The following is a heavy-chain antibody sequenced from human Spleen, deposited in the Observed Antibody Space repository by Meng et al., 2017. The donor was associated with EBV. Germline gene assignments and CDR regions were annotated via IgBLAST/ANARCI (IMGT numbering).Heavy chain of an antibody. CDR2: INHSGIT. CDR3: ASNIKVPRY. D-gene: IGHD2/OR15-2a*01. CDR1: GGSFSDYY. Sequence: QVQLQQWGAGLLKPSETLSLTRAVYGGSFSDYYWTWIRQPPGMGLEWIGEINHSGITSYNPSLRSRVTISVDTSKNQFSLKLTSVTAADTAVYYCASNIKVPRYWGQGTLVTVSS. V-gene: IGHV4-34*01. J-gene: IGHJ4*02.